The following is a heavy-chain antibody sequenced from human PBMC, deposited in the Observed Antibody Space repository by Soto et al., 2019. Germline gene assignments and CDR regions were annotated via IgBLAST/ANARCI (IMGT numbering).Heavy chain of an antibody. CDR3: ARVPLATYYDFWSGYYLDY. CDR1: GFTFSSYW. V-gene: IGHV3-7*01. Sequence: GGSLRLSCAASGFTFSSYWMSWVRQAPGKGLEWVANIKQDGSGKYYVDSVKGRFTISRDNAKNSLYLQMNSLRAEDTAVYYCARVPLATYYDFWSGYYLDYWGQGTLVTVSS. J-gene: IGHJ4*02. CDR2: IKQDGSGK. D-gene: IGHD3-3*01.